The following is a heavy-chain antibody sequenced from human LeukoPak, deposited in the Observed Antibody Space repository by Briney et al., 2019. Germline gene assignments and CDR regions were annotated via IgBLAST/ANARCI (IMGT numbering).Heavy chain of an antibody. D-gene: IGHD6-13*01. CDR2: IIPILGIA. CDR3: ARGVAAAGTPIYYYYGMDV. CDR1: GGTFSSYA. V-gene: IGHV1-69*04. J-gene: IGHJ6*02. Sequence: GSSVKVSCKASGGTFSSYAISWVRQAPGQGLEWMGRIIPILGIANYAQKFQGRVTITADKSTSTAYMELRSLRSEDTAVYYCARGVAAAGTPIYYYYGMDVWGQGTTVTVSS.